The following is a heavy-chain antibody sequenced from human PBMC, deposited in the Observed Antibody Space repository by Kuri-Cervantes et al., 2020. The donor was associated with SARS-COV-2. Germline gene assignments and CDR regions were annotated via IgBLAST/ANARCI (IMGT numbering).Heavy chain of an antibody. J-gene: IGHJ4*02. CDR2: ISYDGRKK. CDR1: GFNFSRTD. Sequence: GESLKISCTASGFNFSRTDMHWVRQTPGRGLEWVAVISYDGRKKKCVPSGKGRFTISRDNSKNTLYLQMNSLRAEDTAVYYCAKLLPAAREYYFDYWGQGTLVTVSS. CDR3: AKLLPAAREYYFDY. V-gene: IGHV3-30*18. D-gene: IGHD2-2*01.